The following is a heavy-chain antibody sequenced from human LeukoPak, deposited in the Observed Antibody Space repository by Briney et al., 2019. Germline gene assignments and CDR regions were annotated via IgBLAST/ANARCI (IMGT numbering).Heavy chain of an antibody. CDR2: IYYSGST. D-gene: IGHD6-13*01. Sequence: SETLSLTCSVSGDSIIGYYWGWIRQPPGKGLEWIGSIYYSGSTYYNPSLKSRVTISVDTSKNQFSLKLSSVTAADTAVYYCARVNIAAAGLTFDPWGQGTLVTVSS. CDR3: ARVNIAAAGLTFDP. V-gene: IGHV4-39*07. J-gene: IGHJ5*02. CDR1: GDSIIGYY.